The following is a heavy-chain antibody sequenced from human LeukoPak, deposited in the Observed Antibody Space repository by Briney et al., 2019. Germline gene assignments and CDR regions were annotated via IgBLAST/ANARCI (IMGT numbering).Heavy chain of an antibody. Sequence: GGSLRLSCAASGFTFSSYSMNWVRQAPGKGLEWVSYISSSSSTIYYADSVKGRFTISRDNAKNSLYLQMNSLRAEDTAVYYCASLGGELPYYFDYWGQGTLVTVSS. D-gene: IGHD1-26*01. V-gene: IGHV3-48*04. CDR1: GFTFSSYS. J-gene: IGHJ4*02. CDR2: ISSSSSTI. CDR3: ASLGGELPYYFDY.